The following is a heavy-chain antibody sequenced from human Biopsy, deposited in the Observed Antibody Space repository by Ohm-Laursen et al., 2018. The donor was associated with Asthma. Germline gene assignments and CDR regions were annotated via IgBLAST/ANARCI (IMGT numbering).Heavy chain of an antibody. V-gene: IGHV1-18*01. Sequence: ASVKVSCKTFGYTFNSAAITWVRQAPGQGLEWMGWISVYNGNTKDAQKLQDRVTMITDTSTSTAYMELRSLRSDDTAVYFCPRAVDYSHNYGIDVGGQGTTVTVS. CDR3: PRAVDYSHNYGIDV. J-gene: IGHJ6*02. CDR1: GYTFNSAA. D-gene: IGHD5-24*01. CDR2: ISVYNGNT.